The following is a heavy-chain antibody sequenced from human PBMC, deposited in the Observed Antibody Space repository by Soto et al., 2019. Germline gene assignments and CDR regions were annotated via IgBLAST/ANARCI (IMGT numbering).Heavy chain of an antibody. CDR1: GFTFSSYA. V-gene: IGHV3-23*01. Sequence: GGSLRLSCAASGFTFSSYAISWVRQAPGKGLEWVSAISGGGDYTYYADSVKGRFTISRDYSKNTLYLQMNSLRAEDTAVYYCAKYSVVTATPSYYYGMDVWGQGTTVTVSS. D-gene: IGHD2-15*01. CDR2: ISGGGDYT. CDR3: AKYSVVTATPSYYYGMDV. J-gene: IGHJ6*02.